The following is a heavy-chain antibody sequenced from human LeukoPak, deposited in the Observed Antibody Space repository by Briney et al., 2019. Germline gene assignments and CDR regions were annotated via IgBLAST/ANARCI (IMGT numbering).Heavy chain of an antibody. CDR2: ISSSSSYI. CDR3: ARDMGFAYSSGWHGEFDY. D-gene: IGHD6-19*01. V-gene: IGHV3-21*01. J-gene: IGHJ4*02. CDR1: GFTFSSYS. Sequence: GGSLRLSCAASGFTFSSYSMNWVRQAPGKGLEWVSSISSSSSYIYYADSVKGRFTISRDNAKNSLYLQMNSLRAEDTAVYYCARDMGFAYSSGWHGEFDYWGQGTLVTVSS.